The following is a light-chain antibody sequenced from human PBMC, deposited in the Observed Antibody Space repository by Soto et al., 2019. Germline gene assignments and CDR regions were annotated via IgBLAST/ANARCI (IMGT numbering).Light chain of an antibody. CDR1: QSVLYSSNNRNY. CDR3: QQYYSSPWT. Sequence: DIVLTQSPDSLAVSLGERATVNCKSTQSVLYSSNNRNYLAWYQQRPGQPPKLLIYWASTRESGFPDRFSGSGSGTDFTLTISSLQAEDVALYYCQQYYSSPWTFGQGTKVEMK. J-gene: IGKJ1*01. CDR2: WAS. V-gene: IGKV4-1*01.